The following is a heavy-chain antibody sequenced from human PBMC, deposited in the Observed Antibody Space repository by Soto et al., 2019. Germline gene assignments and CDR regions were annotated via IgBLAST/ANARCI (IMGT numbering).Heavy chain of an antibody. Sequence: QVQLQESGPGLVKPSETLSLTCTVSGGPISTYYWSWIRQPPGKGLEWIGYIYNRGNTNYNPSLKSRVTISVDTSKNQFSLKLNSVTAADTAVYYCARYGGLGYFDYWGQGTQVTVSS. CDR3: ARYGGLGYFDY. V-gene: IGHV4-59*01. D-gene: IGHD3-16*01. J-gene: IGHJ4*02. CDR2: IYNRGNT. CDR1: GGPISTYY.